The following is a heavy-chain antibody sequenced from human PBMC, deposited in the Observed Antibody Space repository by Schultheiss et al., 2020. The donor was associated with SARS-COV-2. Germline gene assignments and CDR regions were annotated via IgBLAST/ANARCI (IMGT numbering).Heavy chain of an antibody. CDR2: IYYSGSI. CDR3: ARGGTMVRGDEPNPVDY. D-gene: IGHD3-10*01. Sequence: SETLSLTCAVSGYSISSSNWWGWIRQPPGKGLEWIGYIYYSGSIYNNPSLKSRVTMSVDTSKNQFSLKLTSVTAVDTAVYYCARGGTMVRGDEPNPVDYWGQGTLVTVS. J-gene: IGHJ4*02. CDR1: GYSISSSNW. V-gene: IGHV4-28*05.